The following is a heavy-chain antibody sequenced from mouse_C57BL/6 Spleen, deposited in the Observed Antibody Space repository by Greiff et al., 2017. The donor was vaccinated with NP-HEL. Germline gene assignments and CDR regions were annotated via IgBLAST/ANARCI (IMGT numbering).Heavy chain of an antibody. D-gene: IGHD2-12*01. CDR3: ARSLTTWYFDV. J-gene: IGHJ1*03. Sequence: EVQLQQSGPELVKPGASVKISCKASGYTFTDYYMNWVKQSHGKSLEWIGDINPNNGGTSYNQKFKGKATLTVDKSSSTAYMELRSLTSEDSAVYYCARSLTTWYFDVWGTGTTVTVSS. CDR2: INPNNGGT. CDR1: GYTFTDYY. V-gene: IGHV1-26*01.